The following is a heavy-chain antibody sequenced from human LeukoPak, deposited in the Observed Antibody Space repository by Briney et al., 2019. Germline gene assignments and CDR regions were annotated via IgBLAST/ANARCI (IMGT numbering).Heavy chain of an antibody. CDR1: GYTFTYW. Sequence: GESLRISCKGSGYTFTYWIAWVRQMPGKGLEWMGIIYPGDSDTRYSPSFQGQVTISVDKSISTAYLQWSSLKASDTAMYYCARQAGGGLYYFDYWGQGTLVTVSS. D-gene: IGHD4-23*01. CDR3: ARQAGGGLYYFDY. V-gene: IGHV5-51*01. CDR2: IYPGDSDT. J-gene: IGHJ4*02.